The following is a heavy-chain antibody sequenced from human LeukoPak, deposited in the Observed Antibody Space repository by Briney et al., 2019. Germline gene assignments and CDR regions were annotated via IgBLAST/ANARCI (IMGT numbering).Heavy chain of an antibody. J-gene: IGHJ4*02. D-gene: IGHD3-10*01. Sequence: ASVKVSCKASGGTFSSYAISWVQQAPGQGLEWMGGIIPIFGTANYAQKFQGRVTITADESTSTAYMELSSLRSEDTAVYYCARGPDYYGSGSYLDYWGQGTLVTVSS. CDR1: GGTFSSYA. CDR3: ARGPDYYGSGSYLDY. CDR2: IIPIFGTA. V-gene: IGHV1-69*13.